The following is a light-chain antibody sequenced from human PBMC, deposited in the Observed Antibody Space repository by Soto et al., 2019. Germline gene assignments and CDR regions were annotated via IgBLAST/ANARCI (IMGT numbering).Light chain of an antibody. CDR1: QDISNY. CDR2: GAS. Sequence: DIQMTQSPSSLSASVGDRVTITCQASQDISNYLHWYQHKPGQAPKLLIYGASNLETGVPSRFSGSGSGTDFTFTISSLQPEDVATYYCQQYHNLFTFGPGTKVDIK. J-gene: IGKJ3*01. V-gene: IGKV1-33*01. CDR3: QQYHNLFT.